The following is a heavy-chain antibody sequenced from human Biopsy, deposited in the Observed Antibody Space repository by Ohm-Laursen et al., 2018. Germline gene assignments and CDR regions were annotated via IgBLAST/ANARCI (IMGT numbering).Heavy chain of an antibody. D-gene: IGHD5/OR15-5a*01. CDR3: ARRLVYRVFDS. Sequence: GTLSLTCAVYGESFNGYYWSWIRQTPGKGLEWIGEINHSGRTNYNPSLKSRVTISVDTSKNQFSLKLISVTAADTALYYCARRLVYRVFDSWAKGTLVTVSS. CDR2: INHSGRT. CDR1: GESFNGYY. J-gene: IGHJ4*02. V-gene: IGHV4-34*01.